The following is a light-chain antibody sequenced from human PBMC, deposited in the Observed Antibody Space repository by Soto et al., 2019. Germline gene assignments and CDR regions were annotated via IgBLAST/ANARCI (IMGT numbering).Light chain of an antibody. CDR1: SSDVGNDNL. V-gene: IGLV2-23*02. CDR2: EVT. CDR3: CSYSPGTTYV. J-gene: IGLJ1*01. Sequence: QSALTQPASVSGSPGQSITISCTGTSSDVGNDNLVSWYQQHPGKAPKLMIYEVTKRPSAVSNRFSGSKSGNTASLTISGLQAEDEAEYYCCSYSPGTTYVLATGTKVTVL.